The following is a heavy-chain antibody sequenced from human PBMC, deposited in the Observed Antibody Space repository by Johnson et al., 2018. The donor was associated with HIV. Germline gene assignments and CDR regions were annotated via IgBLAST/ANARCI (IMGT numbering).Heavy chain of an antibody. D-gene: IGHD1-26*01. Sequence: QVQLVESGGGVVQPGRSLRLSCVVSGFTFSSYPMHWVRQAPGKGLEWVAIISYDGSNKYYADSVKGRFTISRDNSKNTLYLKMNSLRAEDTAVYYCAKDMRQWELLDAFDIWGQGTMVTVSS. J-gene: IGHJ3*02. V-gene: IGHV3-30*04. CDR2: ISYDGSNK. CDR3: AKDMRQWELLDAFDI. CDR1: GFTFSSYP.